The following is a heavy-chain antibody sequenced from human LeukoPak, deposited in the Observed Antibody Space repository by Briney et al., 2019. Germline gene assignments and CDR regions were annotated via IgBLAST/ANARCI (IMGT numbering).Heavy chain of an antibody. CDR2: ISTNGGAK. CDR1: AFTFRDYY. Sequence: GGSLRLSCAASAFTFRDYYMSWIRQAPGKGLEWISYISTNGGAKYYADSVKGRFTISRDNTENSLFLQTDSLRAEDTAVYYCARFRFASSWPYGVDVWGQGTTVTVSS. D-gene: IGHD6-13*01. J-gene: IGHJ6*02. V-gene: IGHV3-11*01. CDR3: ARFRFASSWPYGVDV.